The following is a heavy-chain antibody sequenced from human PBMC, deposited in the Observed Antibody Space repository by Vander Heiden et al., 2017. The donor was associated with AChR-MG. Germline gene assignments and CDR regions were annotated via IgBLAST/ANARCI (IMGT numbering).Heavy chain of an antibody. V-gene: IGHV1-2*02. CDR3: ARGGIAVAGPDPKDDY. Sequence: QVQQVQSGAEVKKHGASVTVPCRGSGSTFTGAERHWVRQAPGQGREWMGWINPKMGGTNDAKKFQGRVTMTRDTSISTAYMELSRLRSDDTAVYYCARGGIAVAGPDPKDDYWGQGTLVTVSS. J-gene: IGHJ4*02. D-gene: IGHD6-13*01. CDR2: INPKMGGT. CDR1: GSTFTGAE.